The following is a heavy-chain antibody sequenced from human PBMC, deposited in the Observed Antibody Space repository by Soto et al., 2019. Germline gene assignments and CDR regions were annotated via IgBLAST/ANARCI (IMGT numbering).Heavy chain of an antibody. D-gene: IGHD2-15*01. V-gene: IGHV3-21*01. J-gene: IGHJ6*02. CDR3: ARLGGYCSGGSCPYGMDV. CDR1: GFTFSSYS. CDR2: ISSSSSYI. Sequence: GSLRLSCAASGFTFSSYSMNWVRQAPGKGLEWVSSISSSSSYIYYADSVKGRFTISRDNAKNSLYLQMNSLRAEDTAVYYCARLGGYCSGGSCPYGMDVWGQGTTVTVSS.